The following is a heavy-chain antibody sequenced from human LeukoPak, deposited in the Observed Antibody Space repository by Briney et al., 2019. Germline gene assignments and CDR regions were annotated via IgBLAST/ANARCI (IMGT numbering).Heavy chain of an antibody. CDR3: ARQLGYCSSTSCLLYWFDP. CDR1: GYSISSGYY. Sequence: SETLSLTCAVPGYSISSGYYWGWTRRPPGKGLEWIGSIYHSGSTDYNPSRKSRVTISVDTSKNQFSLKLSSVTAADTAVYYCARQLGYCSSTSCLLYWFDPWGQGTLVTVSS. CDR2: IYHSGST. D-gene: IGHD2-2*01. J-gene: IGHJ5*02. V-gene: IGHV4-38-2*01.